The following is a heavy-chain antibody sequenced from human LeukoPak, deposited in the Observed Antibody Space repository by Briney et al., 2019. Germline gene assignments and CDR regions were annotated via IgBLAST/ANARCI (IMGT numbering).Heavy chain of an antibody. V-gene: IGHV4-31*03. CDR1: GGSISSGGYY. CDR2: IYSSGST. J-gene: IGHJ3*02. CDR3: ARERASGLIVGAADAFDI. D-gene: IGHD1-26*01. Sequence: SQTLSLTCTVSGGSISSGGYYWNWIRQHPGKGLEWIGYIYSSGSTYYNPSLKSRITISVDTSKNQFSLKLSSVTAADTAVYYCARERASGLIVGAADAFDIWGQGTMVTVSS.